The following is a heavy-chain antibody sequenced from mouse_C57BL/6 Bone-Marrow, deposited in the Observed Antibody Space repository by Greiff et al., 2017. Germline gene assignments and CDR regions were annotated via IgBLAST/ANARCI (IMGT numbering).Heavy chain of an antibody. Sequence: HVQLQQSGPELVKPGASVKLSCKASGYTFTSYDINWVKQRPGQGLEWIGWIYPRAGSTKYNEKFKGKATLTVDTSSSTAYMELHSLTSEDSAVYFCARDYGSSYWYFDVWGTGTTVTVSS. D-gene: IGHD1-1*01. CDR2: IYPRAGST. CDR1: GYTFTSYD. J-gene: IGHJ1*03. CDR3: ARDYGSSYWYFDV. V-gene: IGHV1-85*01.